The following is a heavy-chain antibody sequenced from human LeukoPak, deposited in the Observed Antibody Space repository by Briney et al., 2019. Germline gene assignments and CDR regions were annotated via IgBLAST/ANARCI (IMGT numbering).Heavy chain of an antibody. D-gene: IGHD3-22*01. CDR2: IKSKTDGETT. CDR3: AKYDTSVNFDY. J-gene: IGHJ4*02. V-gene: IGHV3-15*01. CDR1: GFTFTNAW. Sequence: GVSLRLSCVASGFTFTNAWMSWVHQAPGKGLEWVGHIKSKTDGETTDYPAPVKVRFIISREDSKHTLYLQINSLRTDDTAVYYCAKYDTSVNFDYWGQGTLVTVSS.